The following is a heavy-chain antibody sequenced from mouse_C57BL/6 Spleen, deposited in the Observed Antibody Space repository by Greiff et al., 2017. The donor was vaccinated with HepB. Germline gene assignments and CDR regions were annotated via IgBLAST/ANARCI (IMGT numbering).Heavy chain of an antibody. CDR3: TRDAIPITTVVATRGAAMDY. Sequence: EVQVVESGEGLVKPGGSLKLSCAASGFTFSSYAMSWVRQTPEKRLEWVAYISSGGDYIYYADTVKGRFTISRDNARNTLYLQMSSLKSEDTAMYYCTRDAIPITTVVATRGAAMDYWGQGTSVTVSS. CDR1: GFTFSSYA. CDR2: ISSGGDYI. D-gene: IGHD1-1*01. J-gene: IGHJ4*01. V-gene: IGHV5-9-1*02.